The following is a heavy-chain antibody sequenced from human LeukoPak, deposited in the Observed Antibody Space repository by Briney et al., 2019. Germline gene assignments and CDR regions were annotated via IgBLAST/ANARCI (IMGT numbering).Heavy chain of an antibody. CDR2: ISAYNGNT. D-gene: IGHD5-12*01. CDR1: GYTFTSYD. Sequence: GASVKVSCKAAGYTFTSYDINWVRQATGQGPEWMGWISAYNGNTNYAQKLQGRVTMTTDTSTSTAYMELRSLRSDDTAVYYCARGVIVATIHSFDYWGQGTLVTVSS. CDR3: ARGVIVATIHSFDY. V-gene: IGHV1-18*01. J-gene: IGHJ4*02.